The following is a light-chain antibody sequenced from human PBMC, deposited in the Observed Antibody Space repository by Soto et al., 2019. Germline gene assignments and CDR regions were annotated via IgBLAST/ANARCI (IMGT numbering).Light chain of an antibody. CDR2: AAS. J-gene: IGKJ3*01. CDR1: QSISSY. CDR3: QQSSA. V-gene: IGKV1-39*01. Sequence: DIVVTQSPSSLSASVGDRVTITCRASQSISSYLNWYQQKPGKAPKLLIYAASSLQSGVPSRFSGSGSGTDFTLTISSLQPEDFATYYCQQSSAFGPGTKVDIK.